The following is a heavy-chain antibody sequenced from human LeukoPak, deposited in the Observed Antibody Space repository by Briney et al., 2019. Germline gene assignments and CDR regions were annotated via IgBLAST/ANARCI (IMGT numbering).Heavy chain of an antibody. D-gene: IGHD6-13*01. CDR2: IYTTGST. V-gene: IGHV4-4*07. Sequence: SETLSLICTVSGGSLSSYYWSWIRQPAGKGLEWIGRIYTTGSTNYNPSLKSRVTMSVDTSKNQFSLKLSSVTAADTAVYYCARQLAAAGTAGFDYWGRGTLVTVSS. J-gene: IGHJ4*02. CDR1: GGSLSSYY. CDR3: ARQLAAAGTAGFDY.